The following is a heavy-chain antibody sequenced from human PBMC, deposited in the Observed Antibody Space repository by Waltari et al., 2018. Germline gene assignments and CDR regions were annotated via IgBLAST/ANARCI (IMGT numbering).Heavy chain of an antibody. D-gene: IGHD3-16*01. J-gene: IGHJ3*01. Sequence: AWIRQPPGKGLEWTATISYTGATYNNPSLKSRVTISGDTSKNQFSQKLNSVTAADTAVYYCATYVGASIGTAAFDVWGQGTMVTVSS. CDR2: ISYTGAT. V-gene: IGHV4-39*01. CDR3: ATYVGASIGTAAFDV.